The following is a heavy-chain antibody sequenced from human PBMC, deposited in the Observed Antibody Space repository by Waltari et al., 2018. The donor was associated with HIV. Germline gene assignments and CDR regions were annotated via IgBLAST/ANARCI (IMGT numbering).Heavy chain of an antibody. CDR2: INSDGSST. CDR3: AKEDSSSSDPHYFDY. CDR1: GFIFSSYW. J-gene: IGHJ4*02. V-gene: IGHV3-74*01. D-gene: IGHD6-6*01. Sequence: EVQLVESGGGLVQPGGSLRLSCAASGFIFSSYWMHWVRQAPGKGLVWVSLINSDGSSTSYADSVKGRFTISRDNSMNTLYLQMNSLRAEDTAMYYCAKEDSSSSDPHYFDYWGQGTLVTVSS.